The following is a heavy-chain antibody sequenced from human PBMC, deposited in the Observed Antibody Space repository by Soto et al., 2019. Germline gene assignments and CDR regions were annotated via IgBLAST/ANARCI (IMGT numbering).Heavy chain of an antibody. CDR3: ARSITGTVSYYYGMDV. CDR1: GGTFSSYA. D-gene: IGHD1-20*01. J-gene: IGHJ6*02. CDR2: IIPIFGTA. V-gene: IGHV1-69*12. Sequence: QVQLVQSGAGVKKPGSSVKVSCKASGGTFSSYAISWVRQAPGQGLEWMGGIIPIFGTANYAQKFQGRVTITADESTSTAYMELSSLRSEDTAVYYCARSITGTVSYYYGMDVWGQGTTVTVSS.